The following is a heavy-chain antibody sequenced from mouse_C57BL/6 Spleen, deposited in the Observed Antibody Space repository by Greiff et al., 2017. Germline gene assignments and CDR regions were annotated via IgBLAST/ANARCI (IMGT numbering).Heavy chain of an antibody. CDR2: INPNNGGT. J-gene: IGHJ3*01. CDR1: GYTFTDYN. V-gene: IGHV1-18*01. CDR3: ARGADAWFAY. D-gene: IGHD3-3*01. Sequence: VQLKESGPELVKPGASVKIPCKASGYTFTDYNMDWVKQSHGKSLEWIGDINPNNGGTIYNQKFKGKATLTVDKSSSTAYMELRSLTSEDTAVYYCARGADAWFAYWGQGTLVTVSA.